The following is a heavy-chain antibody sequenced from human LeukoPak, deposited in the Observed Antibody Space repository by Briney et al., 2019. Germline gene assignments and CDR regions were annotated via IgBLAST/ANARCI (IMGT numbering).Heavy chain of an antibody. V-gene: IGHV4-34*01. D-gene: IGHD3-3*01. CDR2: INHSGSI. CDR3: ARRPWRFLEWLFD. Sequence: SETLSLTCAVYGGSFSGYYWNWIRQPPGKGLEWIGEINHSGSINYNPSLKSRVTISVDTSKNQLSLELCAVAAADTAVYYCARRPWRFLEWLFDWGQGTLVTVSS. CDR1: GGSFSGYY. J-gene: IGHJ4*02.